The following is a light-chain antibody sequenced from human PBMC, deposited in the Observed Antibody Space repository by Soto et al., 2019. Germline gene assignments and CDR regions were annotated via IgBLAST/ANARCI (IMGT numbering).Light chain of an antibody. CDR1: SSDVGGNYVSWY. Sequence: QSVLTQPASVSGSPGQSITISCTGTSSDVGGNYVSWYVSWYQQHPGKVPKLIIYDDDDRPSGVSNRFSGSKSGSTASPTISCLQAEYEADYYCSSYANSRTVIFGGGTKLTVL. J-gene: IGLJ2*01. CDR2: DDD. CDR3: SSYANSRTVI. V-gene: IGLV2-14*03.